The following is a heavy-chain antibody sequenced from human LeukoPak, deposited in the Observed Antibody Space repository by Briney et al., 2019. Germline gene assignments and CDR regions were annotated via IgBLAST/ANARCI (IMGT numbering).Heavy chain of an antibody. J-gene: IGHJ4*02. Sequence: GGSLRLSCAASGFTFSSYRMNWVRQAPGKGLEWVSYISSSSRTIYYADSVKGRFTISRDNAKNSLYLQMNSLRAEDTAVYYCARDLRSGSYWVFDYWGQGTLVTVSS. D-gene: IGHD1-26*01. CDR3: ARDLRSGSYWVFDY. CDR1: GFTFSSYR. V-gene: IGHV3-48*01. CDR2: ISSSSRTI.